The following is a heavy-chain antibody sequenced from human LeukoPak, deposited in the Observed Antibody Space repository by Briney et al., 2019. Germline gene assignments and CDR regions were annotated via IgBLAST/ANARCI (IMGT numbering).Heavy chain of an antibody. Sequence: SVKVSCRASGGTFSSYAISWVRQAPGQGLEWMGGIIPIFGTANYAQKFQGRVTITADESTSTAYMELSSLRSEDAAVYYCAGDLIGLYSSGGWGQGTLVTVSS. V-gene: IGHV1-69*01. J-gene: IGHJ4*02. CDR2: IIPIFGTA. D-gene: IGHD6-19*01. CDR1: GGTFSSYA. CDR3: AGDLIGLYSSGG.